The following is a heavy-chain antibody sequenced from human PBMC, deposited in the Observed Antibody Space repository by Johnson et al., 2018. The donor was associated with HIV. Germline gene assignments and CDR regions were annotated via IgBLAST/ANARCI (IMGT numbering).Heavy chain of an antibody. D-gene: IGHD3-22*01. CDR3: AREISRYYYDYAAFDL. J-gene: IGHJ3*01. CDR2: ISSSGSTI. Sequence: QVQLVESGGGVVQPGRSLRLSCAASGFTVSSNYMSWVRQAPGKGLEWVSYISSSGSTIYYADSVKGRFTISRDNSKNTLYLQMINLRADDTALYYCAREISRYYYDYAAFDLWGQGTTVTVSS. V-gene: IGHV3-11*01. CDR1: GFTVSSNY.